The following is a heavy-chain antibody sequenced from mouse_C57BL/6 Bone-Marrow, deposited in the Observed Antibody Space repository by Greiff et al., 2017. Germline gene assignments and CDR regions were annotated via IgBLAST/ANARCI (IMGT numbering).Heavy chain of an antibody. CDR1: GYTFTSYW. J-gene: IGHJ4*01. CDR2: IDPSDSYT. CDR3: ARYLMDY. Sequence: VQLQQPGAELVRPGTSVKLSCKASGYTFTSYWMHWVKQRPGQGLEWIGVIDPSDSYTNYNQKFKGKATLTVDTSSSTAYMQLSSLTSEDSAVYYCARYLMDYWGQGTSGTVSS. V-gene: IGHV1-59*01.